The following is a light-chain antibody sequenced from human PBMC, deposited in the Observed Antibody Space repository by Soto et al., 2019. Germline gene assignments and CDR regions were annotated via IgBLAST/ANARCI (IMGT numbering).Light chain of an antibody. CDR1: QSVSSN. CDR3: QQHNGWPLT. CDR2: GIS. V-gene: IGKV3D-15*01. Sequence: EIVMTQSTVTLSVSPGETATLSCRASQSVSSNLAWYQQKPGQAPRLLIYGISTRATGIPARFSGSGSGTEFTLTISSLQSEDFAVYYCQQHNGWPLTFGQGTRVE. J-gene: IGKJ5*01.